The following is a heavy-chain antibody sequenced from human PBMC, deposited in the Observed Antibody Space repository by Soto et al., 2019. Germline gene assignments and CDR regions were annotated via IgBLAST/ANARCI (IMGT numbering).Heavy chain of an antibody. CDR2: IIPIFGTA. CDR1: GGTFSSYA. V-gene: IGHV1-69*13. CDR3: ARDLYYDSSGYRHDAFDI. D-gene: IGHD3-22*01. J-gene: IGHJ3*02. Sequence: SVKVSCKASGGTFSSYAISWVRQAPGQGLEWMGGIIPIFGTANYAQKFQGRVTITADESTSTAYMELSSLRSEDTAAYYCARDLYYDSSGYRHDAFDIWGQGTMVTVSS.